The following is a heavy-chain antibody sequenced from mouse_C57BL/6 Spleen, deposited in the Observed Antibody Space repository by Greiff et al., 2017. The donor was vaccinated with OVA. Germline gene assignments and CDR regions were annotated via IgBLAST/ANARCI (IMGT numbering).Heavy chain of an antibody. Sequence: VQLQQPGAELVKPGASVKLSCKASGYTFTSYWMQWVKQTPGQGLEWIGEIDPSDSYTNYNQKFKGKATLTVDTSSSTAYMQLSSLTSEDSAVYYCVPYGNYLYYAMDYWGQGTSVTVSS. D-gene: IGHD2-1*01. V-gene: IGHV1-50*01. CDR3: VPYGNYLYYAMDY. CDR1: GYTFTSYW. J-gene: IGHJ4*01. CDR2: IDPSDSYT.